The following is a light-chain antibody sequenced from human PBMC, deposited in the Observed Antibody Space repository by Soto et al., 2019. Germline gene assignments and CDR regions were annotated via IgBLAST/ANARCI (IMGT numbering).Light chain of an antibody. CDR3: AAWDDSLNAYV. CDR1: TSNIGSNS. CDR2: SNN. Sequence: QSVLTQSPSASGTPGQRVTISCSGSTSNIGSNSVNWYQQLPGTAPKLLIYSNNQRPSGVPDQFSGSRSGTSASLAISGLQSEDEADYYCAAWDDSLNAYVFGTGTKLTVL. J-gene: IGLJ1*01. V-gene: IGLV1-44*01.